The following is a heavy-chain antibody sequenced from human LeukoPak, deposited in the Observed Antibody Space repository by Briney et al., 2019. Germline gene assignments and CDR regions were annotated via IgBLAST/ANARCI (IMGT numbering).Heavy chain of an antibody. D-gene: IGHD6-6*01. CDR3: ARLGSSSGVHY. J-gene: IGHJ4*02. Sequence: PGGSLRLSCAASGFTFDDYGMNWVRQAPGKGLEWVSSISSSSSYIYYADSVKGRFTISRDNAKNSLYLQMNSLRAEDTAVYYCARLGSSSGVHYWGQGTLVTVSS. V-gene: IGHV3-21*01. CDR2: ISSSSSYI. CDR1: GFTFDDYG.